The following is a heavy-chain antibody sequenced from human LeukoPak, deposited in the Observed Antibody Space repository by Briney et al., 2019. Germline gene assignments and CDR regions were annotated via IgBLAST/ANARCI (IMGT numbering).Heavy chain of an antibody. V-gene: IGHV3-33*06. CDR3: AKDPGYGLCYFDY. CDR1: GFTFSNYG. CDR2: IWYDGSNK. Sequence: GGSLRLSCAASGFTFSNYGMHWVRQAPGKGLEWVAVIWYDGSNKYYADSVKGRFTISRDNSKNTLYLQMNSLRAEDTAVYYCAKDPGYGLCYFDYWGQGTLVTVSS. D-gene: IGHD5-18*01. J-gene: IGHJ4*02.